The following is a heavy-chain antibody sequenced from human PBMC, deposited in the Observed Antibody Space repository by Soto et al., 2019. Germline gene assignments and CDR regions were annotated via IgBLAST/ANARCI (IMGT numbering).Heavy chain of an antibody. CDR3: AALVVTAINPDY. V-gene: IGHV3-21*01. D-gene: IGHD2-21*02. CDR2: ISSSSSYI. Sequence: GSLRLSCAASGFTFSSYSMNWVRQAPGKGLEWVSSISSSSSYIYYADSVKGRFTISRDNAKNSLYLQMNSLRAEDTAVYYCAALVVTAINPDYWGQGTLVTVS. J-gene: IGHJ4*02. CDR1: GFTFSSYS.